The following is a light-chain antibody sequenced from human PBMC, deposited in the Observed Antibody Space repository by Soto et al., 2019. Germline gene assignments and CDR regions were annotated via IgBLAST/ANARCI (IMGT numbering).Light chain of an antibody. Sequence: AIRMTQSPSSFSASTGDRVTITCRASQDISSYLAWYQQKVGKAPKLLIYAAATLQRGAPSRFSGSGSGTDFALPISRLQSEDFATYYCQHDFSYPYTFGQGTKLEI. CDR1: QDISSY. J-gene: IGKJ2*01. CDR2: AAA. V-gene: IGKV1-8*01. CDR3: QHDFSYPYT.